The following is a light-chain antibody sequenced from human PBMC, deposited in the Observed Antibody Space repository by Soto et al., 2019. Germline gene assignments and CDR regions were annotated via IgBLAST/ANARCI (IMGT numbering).Light chain of an antibody. Sequence: SVLTQPPSASGFPGQSVTISCTGTSSDVGYYGYVSWYQQHPGKAPKLVIYEVTKRPSGVPDRVSASKSGNTASLTVSGLRAEDEADYYCSSYAGSNNFVFGSGTKV. CDR1: SSDVGYYGY. V-gene: IGLV2-8*01. CDR2: EVT. J-gene: IGLJ1*01. CDR3: SSYAGSNNFV.